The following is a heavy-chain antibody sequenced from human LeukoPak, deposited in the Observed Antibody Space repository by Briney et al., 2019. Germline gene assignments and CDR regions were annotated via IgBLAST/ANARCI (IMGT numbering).Heavy chain of an antibody. V-gene: IGHV4-30-2*01. D-gene: IGHD7-27*01. J-gene: IGHJ3*02. CDR3: ARTGDPDAFDI. CDR2: IYHSGST. Sequence: PSQALSFTCAVSGGSISSGGYSWSWIRQPPGKGLEWIGYIYHSGSTYYNPSLKSRVTISVDRSKNQFSLKLSSVTAADTAVYYCARTGDPDAFDIWGQGTMVTVSS. CDR1: GGSISSGGYS.